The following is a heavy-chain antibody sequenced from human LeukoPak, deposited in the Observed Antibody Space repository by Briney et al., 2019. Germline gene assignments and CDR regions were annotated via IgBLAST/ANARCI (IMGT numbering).Heavy chain of an antibody. D-gene: IGHD2-15*01. CDR2: IEQDGSEK. J-gene: IGHJ6*03. V-gene: IGHV3-7*01. CDR3: ARVNIVVVVAATPDMDV. Sequence: PGGSLRLSCAASGFIFNNYWMSWVRQAPGKGLEWVANIEQDGSEKYYVDSVKGRFTISRDNAKNSLYLQMNSLRAEDTAVYYCARVNIVVVVAATPDMDVWGKGTTVTISS. CDR1: GFIFNNYW.